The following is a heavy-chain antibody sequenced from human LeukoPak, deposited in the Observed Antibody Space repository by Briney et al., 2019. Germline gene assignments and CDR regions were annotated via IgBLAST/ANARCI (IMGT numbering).Heavy chain of an antibody. Sequence: PSETLSLTCTVSGGSISSYYWSWIRQPPGKGLEWIGYIYYSGSTNYSPSLKSRVTISVDTSKNQFSLKLSSVTAADTAVYYCAGVYCSGGSCYQDYWGQGTLVTVSS. D-gene: IGHD2-15*01. V-gene: IGHV4-59*08. J-gene: IGHJ4*02. CDR1: GGSISSYY. CDR3: AGVYCSGGSCYQDY. CDR2: IYYSGST.